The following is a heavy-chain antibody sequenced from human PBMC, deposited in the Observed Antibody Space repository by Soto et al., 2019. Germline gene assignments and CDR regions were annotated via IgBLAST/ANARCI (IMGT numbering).Heavy chain of an antibody. Sequence: GGSLVISCAASGFTFSTYGMNWVRQAPGKGLEWLSSISDSGHYIYYADSVKGRFTISRDNAKNSLFLQMNSLRGEDTAVYYCARSGLALPYSASHWSDPWGHGTLVTVSS. J-gene: IGHJ5*02. V-gene: IGHV3-21*01. D-gene: IGHD3-22*01. CDR1: GFTFSTYG. CDR3: ARSGLALPYSASHWSDP. CDR2: ISDSGHYI.